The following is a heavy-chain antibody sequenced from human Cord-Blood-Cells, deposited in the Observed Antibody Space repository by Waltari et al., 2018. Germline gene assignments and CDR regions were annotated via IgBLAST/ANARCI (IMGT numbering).Heavy chain of an antibody. CDR2: ISSSGSTI. Sequence: EVQLVESGGGLVQPGGSLRLSCAASGFTFSSYEMNWVRQAPGKGLEWVSFISSSGSTIYYADSVKGRFTISRDNAKNSLYLQMNSLRAEDTAVYYCAGCGYDYYYGMDVWGQGTTVTVSS. V-gene: IGHV3-48*03. J-gene: IGHJ6*02. CDR3: AGCGYDYYYGMDV. CDR1: GFTFSSYE. D-gene: IGHD5-12*01.